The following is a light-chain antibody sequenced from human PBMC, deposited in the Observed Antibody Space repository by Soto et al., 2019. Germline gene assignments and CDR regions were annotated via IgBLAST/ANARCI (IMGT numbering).Light chain of an antibody. CDR3: QQYGNYPFT. V-gene: IGKV1-5*03. CDR1: QTISSY. CDR2: LAS. Sequence: DIQMTQSPSTLAASVGDRVTISCRASQTISSYLAWYQQKPGKALNLLMHLASSLKSGVPSRFSGSGSGTEFTLTISSLQPDDFATYYCQQYGNYPFTFGGGTEVEF. J-gene: IGKJ4*01.